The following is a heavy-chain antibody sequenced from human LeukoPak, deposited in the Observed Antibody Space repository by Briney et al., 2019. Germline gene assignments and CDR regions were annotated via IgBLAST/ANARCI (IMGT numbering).Heavy chain of an antibody. Sequence: ASVKVSYKASGYTFTNYDINWVRQATGQGLEWMGWMNPNSGNRGYAQKFQGRVTMTRNTSISTAYMELSSLRSEDTAVYYCARGGDLDAFDIWGQGTMVTVSS. CDR1: GYTFTNYD. CDR3: ARGGDLDAFDI. CDR2: MNPNSGNR. V-gene: IGHV1-8*01. J-gene: IGHJ3*02. D-gene: IGHD3-16*01.